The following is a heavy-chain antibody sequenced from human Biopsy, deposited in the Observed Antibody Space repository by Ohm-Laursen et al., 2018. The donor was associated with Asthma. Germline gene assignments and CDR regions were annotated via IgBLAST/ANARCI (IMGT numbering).Heavy chain of an antibody. V-gene: IGHV1-46*01. J-gene: IGHJ5*02. CDR3: AREGITGTTAWFDP. CDR1: GCTFTSYY. Sequence: ASVKVSCKASGCTFTSYYMHWVRQAPGQGLEWMGIINPSGGSTSYAQKFQGRVTMTRDTSISTAYMELSRLRSDDTAVYYCAREGITGTTAWFDPWGQGTLVTVSS. CDR2: INPSGGST. D-gene: IGHD1-7*01.